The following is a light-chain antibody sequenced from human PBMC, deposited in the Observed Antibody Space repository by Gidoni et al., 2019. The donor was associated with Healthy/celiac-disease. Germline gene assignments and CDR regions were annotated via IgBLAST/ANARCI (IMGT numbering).Light chain of an antibody. Sequence: QSALTQPRSVSGSPGQSVTISCTGTSSDVGGYNYVSWYQQHPGKAPKLMMYDVSKRPSGVPDRFSGSKSGNTASLTISGLQAEDEADYYCCSYAGSYTRWVFGGGTKLTVL. CDR3: CSYAGSYTRWV. J-gene: IGLJ3*02. CDR1: SSDVGGYNY. CDR2: DVS. V-gene: IGLV2-11*01.